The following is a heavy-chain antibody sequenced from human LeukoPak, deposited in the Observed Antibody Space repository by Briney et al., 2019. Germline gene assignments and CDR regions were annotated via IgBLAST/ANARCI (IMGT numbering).Heavy chain of an antibody. D-gene: IGHD6-13*01. CDR2: IYYSGST. Sequence: PSQTLSLTCTVSGGSISSGGYYWSLIRQHPGKCLEWIGYIYYSGSTYYNPSLKSRVTISVGTSKNQFSLKLSSVTAADTAVYYCARRIAAAGTFDYWGQGTLVTVSS. CDR1: GGSISSGGYY. CDR3: ARRIAAAGTFDY. V-gene: IGHV4-31*03. J-gene: IGHJ4*02.